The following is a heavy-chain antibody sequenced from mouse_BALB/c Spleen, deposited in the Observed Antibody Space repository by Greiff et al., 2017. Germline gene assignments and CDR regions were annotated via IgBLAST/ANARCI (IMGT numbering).Heavy chain of an antibody. J-gene: IGHJ4*01. Sequence: VQLQQSGPQLVRPGASVKISCKASGYSFTSYWMHWVKQRPGQGLEWIGMIDPSDSETRLNQKFKDKATLTVDKSSSTAYMQLSSPTSEDSAVYYCARWRHRGYYAMDDWGQGTTVTVSS. CDR1: GYSFTSYW. V-gene: IGHV1S127*01. CDR2: IDPSDSET. CDR3: ARWRHRGYYAMDD. D-gene: IGHD3-1*01.